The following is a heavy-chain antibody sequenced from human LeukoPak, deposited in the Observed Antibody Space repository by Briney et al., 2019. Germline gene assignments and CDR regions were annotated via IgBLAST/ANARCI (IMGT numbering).Heavy chain of an antibody. D-gene: IGHD3-3*01. CDR3: ARVVDDFWSGFIDY. CDR1: GGSIGSHY. J-gene: IGHJ4*02. CDR2: IYYSGST. V-gene: IGHV4-59*11. Sequence: SETLSLTCTVSGGSIGSHYWSWIRQPPGKGLEWIGYIYYSGSTNYNPSLKSRVTISVDTSKNQFSLKLSSVTAADTAVYYCARVVDDFWSGFIDYWGQGTLVTVSS.